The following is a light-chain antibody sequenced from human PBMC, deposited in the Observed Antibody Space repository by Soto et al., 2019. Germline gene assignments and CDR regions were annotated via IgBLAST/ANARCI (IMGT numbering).Light chain of an antibody. Sequence: ALTQPASVSGSPGQSITISCTGTSSDVGGYSYVSWHQHHPGKAPKLMIFDVSNRPSGVSNRFSGSKSGNTASLTISGLQPEDEADYYCSSYTTSNTRQIVFGTGTKVTVL. CDR2: DVS. V-gene: IGLV2-14*03. CDR1: SSDVGGYSY. CDR3: SSYTTSNTRQIV. J-gene: IGLJ1*01.